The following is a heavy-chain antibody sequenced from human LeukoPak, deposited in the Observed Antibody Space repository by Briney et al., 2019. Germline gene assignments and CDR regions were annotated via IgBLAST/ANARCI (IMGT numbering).Heavy chain of an antibody. V-gene: IGHV3-23*01. D-gene: IGHD3-22*01. J-gene: IGHJ4*02. CDR3: AKGWRHYYDSSGYSNALDY. CDR1: GFTFSSYA. CDR2: ISGSGGST. Sequence: GGSLRLSCAASGFTFSSYAMSWVRQAPGKGLEWVSAISGSGGSTYYADSVKGRFTISRDNSKNTLYLQMNSLRAEDTAVYYCAKGWRHYYDSSGYSNALDYWGQGTLVTVSS.